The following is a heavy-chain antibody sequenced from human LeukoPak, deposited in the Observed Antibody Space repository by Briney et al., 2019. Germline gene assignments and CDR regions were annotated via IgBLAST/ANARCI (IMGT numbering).Heavy chain of an antibody. J-gene: IGHJ5*02. CDR1: GGSFSGCY. CDR2: INHSGST. Sequence: SETLSLTCAVYGGSFSGCYWSWIRQPPGKGLEWIGEINHSGSTNYNPSLKSRVTISVDTSKNQFSLKLSSVTAADTAVYYCARGTYYYDSSGYFNWFDPWGQGTLVTVSS. CDR3: ARGTYYYDSSGYFNWFDP. D-gene: IGHD3-22*01. V-gene: IGHV4-34*01.